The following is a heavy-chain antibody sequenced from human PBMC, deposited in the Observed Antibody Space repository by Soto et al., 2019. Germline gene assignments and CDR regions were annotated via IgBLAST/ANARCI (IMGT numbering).Heavy chain of an antibody. CDR3: AREYYYDSSGYPDIPYGMDV. CDR2: IYYSGST. Sequence: PSETLSLTCTVSGGSISSGDYYWSWIRQPPXKGLEWIGYIYYSGSTYYNPSLKSRVTISVDTSKNQFSLKLSSVTAADTAVYYCAREYYYDSSGYPDIPYGMDVWGQETTVTVSS. CDR1: GGSISSGDYY. J-gene: IGHJ6*02. D-gene: IGHD3-22*01. V-gene: IGHV4-30-4*01.